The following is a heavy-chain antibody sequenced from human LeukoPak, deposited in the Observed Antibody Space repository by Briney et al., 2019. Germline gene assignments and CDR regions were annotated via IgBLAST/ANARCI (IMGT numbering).Heavy chain of an antibody. Sequence: PSETLSLTCAVSGGSISSYYWSWIRQPAGKGLEWIGRIYTSGTTNYNRSLKSRVTMSVDTSKNQFSLNLNSVTAADTAVYYCARTSTRAATFDYWGQGTLVTVSS. CDR3: ARTSTRAATFDY. J-gene: IGHJ4*02. CDR1: GGSISSYY. V-gene: IGHV4-4*07. CDR2: IYTSGTT. D-gene: IGHD2-15*01.